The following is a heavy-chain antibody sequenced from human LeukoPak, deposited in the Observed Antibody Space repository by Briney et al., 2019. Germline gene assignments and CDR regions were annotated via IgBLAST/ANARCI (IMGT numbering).Heavy chain of an antibody. V-gene: IGHV1-46*03. J-gene: IGHJ3*02. CDR2: INPSGGST. D-gene: IGHD6-19*01. CDR1: GYTFTSYY. Sequence: GASVKVSCKASGYTFTSYYMHWVRQAPAQGHEWMRIINPSGGSTSYAQKFQGRGTMTRDTETSTVYMELSSWRAEDTAVYYCTCIAVAGLPDAFDIWGQGTMVTVSS. CDR3: TCIAVAGLPDAFDI.